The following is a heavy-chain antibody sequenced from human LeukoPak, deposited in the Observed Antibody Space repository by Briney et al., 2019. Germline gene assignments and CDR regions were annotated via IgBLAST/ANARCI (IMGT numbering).Heavy chain of an antibody. Sequence: GGSLRLSCTVSGFTVSSNSMSWVRQAPGKGLEWVSFIYSDNTHYSDSVKGRFTISRDNAKNSLYLEMNSLRAEDMALYYCAKSRDRYGLYYYMDVWGKGTTVTISS. CDR3: AKSRDRYGLYYYMDV. V-gene: IGHV3-53*05. CDR1: GFTVSSNS. CDR2: IYSDNT. D-gene: IGHD5-18*01. J-gene: IGHJ6*03.